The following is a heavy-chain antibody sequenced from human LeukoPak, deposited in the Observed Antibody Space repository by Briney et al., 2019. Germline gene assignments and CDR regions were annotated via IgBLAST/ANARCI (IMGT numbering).Heavy chain of an antibody. D-gene: IGHD6-13*01. Sequence: TLSLTCAVSGCSIGSGGESWSWIPQPQGKGLEWIGYIYHSGSTYYNPALKSRVTISVDRSKNQFSLKLSSVTAADTAVYYCARSGYSSSGGWFDPWGQGTLVTVSS. CDR1: GCSIGSGGES. V-gene: IGHV4-30-2*01. J-gene: IGHJ5*02. CDR3: ARSGYSSSGGWFDP. CDR2: IYHSGST.